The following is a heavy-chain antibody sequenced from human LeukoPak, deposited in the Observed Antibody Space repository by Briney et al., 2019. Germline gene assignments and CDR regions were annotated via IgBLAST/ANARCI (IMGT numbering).Heavy chain of an antibody. CDR2: IYYSGST. Sequence: SETLSLTCTVSGGSISSNNYFWGCIRQPPGKGLEWIGSIYYSGSTSYNPSLKSRVTMSVDASKNQFSLKLSSVTAADTAVYYCARDVVDSSSLGGHYWGQGTLVTVSS. CDR3: ARDVVDSSSLGGHY. D-gene: IGHD6-13*01. V-gene: IGHV4-39*02. J-gene: IGHJ4*02. CDR1: GGSISSNNYF.